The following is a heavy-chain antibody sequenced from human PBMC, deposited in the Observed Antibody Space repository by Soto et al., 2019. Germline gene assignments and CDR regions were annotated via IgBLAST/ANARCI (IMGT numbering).Heavy chain of an antibody. D-gene: IGHD6-6*01. CDR3: AKEKSVFYSSSYYYFYYVMDL. CDR1: GFTFSSYG. V-gene: IGHV3-30*18. Sequence: GGSLRLSCAASGFTFSSYGMHWVRQAPGKGLEWVAVISYDGSNKYYADSVKGRFTISRDNSKNTLHLQMNSLRAEDTAVYYCAKEKSVFYSSSYYYFYYVMDLWGQGTTVTVSS. J-gene: IGHJ6*02. CDR2: ISYDGSNK.